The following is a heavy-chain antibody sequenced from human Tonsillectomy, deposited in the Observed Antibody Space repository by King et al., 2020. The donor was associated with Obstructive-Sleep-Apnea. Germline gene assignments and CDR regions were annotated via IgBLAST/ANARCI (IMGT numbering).Heavy chain of an antibody. D-gene: IGHD2-2*01. J-gene: IGHJ4*02. CDR3: ARLTCSSTSCHLYSSHYYFDY. CDR1: GYTFTSYG. Sequence: QLVQSGAEVKKPGASVKVSCKASGYTFTSYGISWVRQAPGQGLEWMGWISAYNGNTNYAQKLQGRVTMTTDTSTSTAYMELRSLRSDDTAVHYCARLTCSSTSCHLYSSHYYFDYWGQGTLVTVSS. CDR2: ISAYNGNT. V-gene: IGHV1-18*04.